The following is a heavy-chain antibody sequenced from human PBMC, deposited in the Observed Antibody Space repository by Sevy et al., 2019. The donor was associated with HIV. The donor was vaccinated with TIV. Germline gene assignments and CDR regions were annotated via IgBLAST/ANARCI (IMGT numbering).Heavy chain of an antibody. Sequence: GGSLRLSCAASEFAFSSYSMNWVRQAPGKGLEWVSYISSSSSTIYYTDSVKGRFTISRDSAKNSLYLQMNSLRAEDMAVYYCARLSGYSSSWSYFDYWGQGTLVTVSS. CDR2: ISSSSSTI. CDR3: ARLSGYSSSWSYFDY. CDR1: EFAFSSYS. D-gene: IGHD6-13*01. J-gene: IGHJ4*02. V-gene: IGHV3-48*01.